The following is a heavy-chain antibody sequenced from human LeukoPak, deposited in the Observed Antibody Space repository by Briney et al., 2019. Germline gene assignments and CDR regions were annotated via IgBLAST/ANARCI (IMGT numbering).Heavy chain of an antibody. J-gene: IGHJ4*02. D-gene: IGHD3-10*01. CDR3: VKVAKYYYGSETYYFFEH. Sequence: GESLRLPCAASGFTFTTYWMSWVRQLPGKGLEWVANINQDGTEKYYVDSVKGRFTISRDNAKNSLDLQMNSLRVEDTGIYYCVKVAKYYYGSETYYFFEHWGQGTPVTAS. CDR1: GFTFTTYW. V-gene: IGHV3-7*01. CDR2: INQDGTEK.